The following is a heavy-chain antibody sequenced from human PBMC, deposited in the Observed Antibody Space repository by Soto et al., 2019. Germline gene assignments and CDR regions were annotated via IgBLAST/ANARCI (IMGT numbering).Heavy chain of an antibody. CDR2: IYYTGST. CDR3: ARAGVTVTTILAGYYYGMAV. D-gene: IGHD4-17*01. Sequence: PSETLSLTCSVSGVSISSGDYYWSWIRQPPGKGLEWIGYIYYTGSTDYNPSLKSRVSISVYTSKNQFSLKLSSVTAADTAFYYCARAGVTVTTILAGYYYGMAVWGQGTTVT. J-gene: IGHJ6*02. CDR1: GVSISSGDYY. V-gene: IGHV4-30-4*01.